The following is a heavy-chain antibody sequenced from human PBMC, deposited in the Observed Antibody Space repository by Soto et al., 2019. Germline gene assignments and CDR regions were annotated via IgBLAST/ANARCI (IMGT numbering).Heavy chain of an antibody. V-gene: IGHV1-2*02. J-gene: IGHJ6*02. CDR1: GYSFIDYY. CDR2: ISPKSGGT. D-gene: IGHD5-12*01. Sequence: ASVKVSCKASGYSFIDYYIHWVRQAPGQGFEWMGRISPKSGGTNYAQEFEGRVTMTWDTSLNTAYMELSSLISDDTAAYYCARHSSGYDNYYYYYDMDIWGQGTTVTVSS. CDR3: ARHSSGYDNYYYYYDMDI.